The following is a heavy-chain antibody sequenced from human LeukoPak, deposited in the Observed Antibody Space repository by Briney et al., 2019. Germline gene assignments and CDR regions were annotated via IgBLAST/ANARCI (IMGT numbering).Heavy chain of an antibody. Sequence: GGSLRLSCAAFGFTFSSSWMSWVRQAPGMGLEWVANIKQDGSEKYYVDSVKGRFTISRDNAKNSLYLQMNSLRAEDTAVYYCAIGDYFDYWGQGTLVTVSS. CDR3: AIGDYFDY. D-gene: IGHD2-15*01. CDR1: GFTFSSSW. CDR2: IKQDGSEK. V-gene: IGHV3-7*01. J-gene: IGHJ4*02.